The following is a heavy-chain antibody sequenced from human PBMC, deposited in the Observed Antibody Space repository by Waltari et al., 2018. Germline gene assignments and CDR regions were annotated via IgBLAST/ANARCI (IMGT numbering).Heavy chain of an antibody. CDR2: SMPDNSET. Sequence: QVQLVQSGAEAKKPGSSVRVSCRASGGTFPSDTINWVRQAPGKGLEWMGRSMPDNSETEYAVKFQGRIAVTADKSTGTVYMELSSLRSDDTAVYYCAGGDGGYYYHKMDVWGQGTTVTVSS. V-gene: IGHV1-69*02. CDR3: AGGDGGYYYHKMDV. J-gene: IGHJ6*02. D-gene: IGHD3-10*01. CDR1: GGTFPSDT.